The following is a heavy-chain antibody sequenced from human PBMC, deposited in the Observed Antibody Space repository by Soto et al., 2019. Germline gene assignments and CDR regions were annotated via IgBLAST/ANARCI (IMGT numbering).Heavy chain of an antibody. V-gene: IGHV1-2*02. J-gene: IGHJ5*02. CDR1: GYTFTGYY. CDR3: ARGPPYSSSWYNWFEP. Sequence: ASVKISCKASGYTFTGYYMRWVRQAPGQGLEWMGWINPNSGGTNYAQKFQGRVTMTRDTSISTAYMELSRLRSDDTAVYYCARGPPYSSSWYNWFEPWGEGTLVTVSS. D-gene: IGHD6-13*01. CDR2: INPNSGGT.